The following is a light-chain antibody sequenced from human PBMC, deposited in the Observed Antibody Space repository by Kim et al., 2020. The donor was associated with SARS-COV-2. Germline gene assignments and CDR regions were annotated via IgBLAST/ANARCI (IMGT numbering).Light chain of an antibody. CDR2: DAS. V-gene: IGKV1-33*01. CDR3: YQHDNNPPCT. Sequence: DIQMTQSPSSLSASVGDRVTITCQASQDISNYLNWYQQKPGKAPKLLIYDASNLETGVPSRFSGSGSGTDFTFTISSLQPEDIATYYYYQHDNNPPCTFGQGTKVDIK. CDR1: QDISNY. J-gene: IGKJ1*01.